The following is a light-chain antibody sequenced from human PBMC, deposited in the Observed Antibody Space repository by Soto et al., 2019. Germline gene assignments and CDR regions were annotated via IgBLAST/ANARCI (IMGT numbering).Light chain of an antibody. J-gene: IGKJ4*01. CDR2: GAS. CDR3: QQYHDWVT. CDR1: QTVSSN. Sequence: EIVVTQSPGTLSVSPGETATLCCRTSQTVSSNLAWYQQKPGQAPRLLIYGASTRATGIPARFSGSGSGTEFTLAISYLRPEDSAVYFCQQYHDWVTFGGGTKVEI. V-gene: IGKV3D-15*01.